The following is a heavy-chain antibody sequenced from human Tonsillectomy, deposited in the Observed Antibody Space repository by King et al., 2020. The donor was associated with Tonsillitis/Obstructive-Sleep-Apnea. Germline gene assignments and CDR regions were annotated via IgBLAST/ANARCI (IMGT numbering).Heavy chain of an antibody. CDR3: ARHGSEYRSNWTGDWFDP. J-gene: IGHJ5*02. CDR1: GGSISSYY. V-gene: IGHV4-59*08. CDR2: IYYSGST. D-gene: IGHD6-13*01. Sequence: VQLQESGPGLVKPSETLSLTCTVSGGSISSYYWSWIRQPPGKGLEWIGYIYYSGSTNYNPSLKSRATISVDTSKNQFSLKLSFVPAADTAVYYCARHGSEYRSNWTGDWFDPWGQGALVTVSS.